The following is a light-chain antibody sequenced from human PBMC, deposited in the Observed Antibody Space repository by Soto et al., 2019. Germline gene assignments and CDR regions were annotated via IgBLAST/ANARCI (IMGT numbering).Light chain of an antibody. Sequence: DIQMTQSPSSLSASVGDRVTISCRSSENIRNYLIWYRQKPGKAPELLMYVGSTLESGVPSRFSGSGLGTDFTLTIKSLQPEAFGVYYCHQSYIVPYTFGRGTSLDI. CDR2: VGS. J-gene: IGKJ2*01. CDR1: ENIRNY. V-gene: IGKV1-39*01. CDR3: HQSYIVPYT.